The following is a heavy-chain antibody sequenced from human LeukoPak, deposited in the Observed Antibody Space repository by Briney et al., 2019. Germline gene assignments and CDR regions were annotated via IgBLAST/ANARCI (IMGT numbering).Heavy chain of an antibody. Sequence: SETLSLTCTVSGGSISSYYWSWIRQPPGKGLEWVGEINHSGSTNYNPSLKSRVTISVDTSKNQFSLKLSSVTAADTAVYYCARGGGYSGYYFDYWGQGTLVTVSS. J-gene: IGHJ4*02. V-gene: IGHV4-34*01. CDR2: INHSGST. CDR3: ARGGGYSGYYFDY. CDR1: GGSISSYY. D-gene: IGHD3-22*01.